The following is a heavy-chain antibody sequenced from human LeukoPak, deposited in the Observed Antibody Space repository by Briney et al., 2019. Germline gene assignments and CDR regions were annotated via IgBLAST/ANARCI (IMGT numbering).Heavy chain of an antibody. D-gene: IGHD2-15*01. CDR3: ARPGSALWYFDY. Sequence: GGSLRLSCAASGFTFSSYAMHWVRQAPGKGLEWVAVISYDGSNKYYADSVKGRFTISRDNSKNTLYLQMNSLRAEDTAVYYCARPGSALWYFDYWGQETLVTVSS. J-gene: IGHJ4*02. CDR2: ISYDGSNK. V-gene: IGHV3-30-3*01. CDR1: GFTFSSYA.